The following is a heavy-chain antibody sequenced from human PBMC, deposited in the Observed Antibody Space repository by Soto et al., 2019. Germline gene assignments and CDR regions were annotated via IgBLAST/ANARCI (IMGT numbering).Heavy chain of an antibody. J-gene: IGHJ6*02. CDR3: ARGFGYWTNGVCYNDYHYGMDD. D-gene: IGHD2-8*01. CDR2: MNPNSGNT. CDR1: GYTFTSYY. Sequence: RDSVKVSCKASGYTFTSYYINWVRQATGQGLEWMGWMNPNSGNTGYAQKFQGRVTMTRNTSISTAYMELSSLRSEDTAVYYCARGFGYWTNGVCYNDYHYGMDDWR. V-gene: IGHV1-8*01.